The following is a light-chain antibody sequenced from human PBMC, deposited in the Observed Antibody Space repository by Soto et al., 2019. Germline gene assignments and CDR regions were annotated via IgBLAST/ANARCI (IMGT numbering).Light chain of an antibody. Sequence: DIQMTQSPSTLSASVGDRVTITCRASQSISNWLAWYQQKPGKAPKLLIYDASDLETGVPSRFSGSGSGTGFTFTISSLQPEDFATYYCQQYESLPLTFGQGTRLEIK. CDR3: QQYESLPLT. J-gene: IGKJ5*01. CDR2: DAS. CDR1: QSISNW. V-gene: IGKV1-33*01.